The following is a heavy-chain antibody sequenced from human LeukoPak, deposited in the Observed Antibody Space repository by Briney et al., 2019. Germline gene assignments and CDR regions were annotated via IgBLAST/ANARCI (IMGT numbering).Heavy chain of an antibody. D-gene: IGHD3-22*01. V-gene: IGHV3-21*01. CDR2: ISSSSSYI. Sequence: PGGSLRLSCAASGFAFSSYSMNWVRQAPGKGLEWGSSISSSSSYIYYADSVKGRFTISRDNAKNSLYLQMNSLRAEDTAVYYCARESESYDSSGSTFDYWGQGTLVTVSS. CDR3: ARESESYDSSGSTFDY. CDR1: GFAFSSYS. J-gene: IGHJ4*02.